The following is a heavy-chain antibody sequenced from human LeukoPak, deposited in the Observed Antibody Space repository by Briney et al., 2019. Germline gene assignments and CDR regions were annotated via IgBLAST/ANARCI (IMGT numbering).Heavy chain of an antibody. J-gene: IGHJ3*01. D-gene: IGHD2-15*01. CDR3: ARSRGGNEAFDV. Sequence: SQTLSLTCAISGDSVSSSSVAWNWIRQSPSRGLEWLGRTYYRSNWGNNYAVSMRSRITIDPDTSKNQFSLQLGSVTPEGTAVYYCARSRGGNEAFDVWGQGTMVTVSS. CDR2: TYYRSNWGN. CDR1: GDSVSSSSVA. V-gene: IGHV6-1*01.